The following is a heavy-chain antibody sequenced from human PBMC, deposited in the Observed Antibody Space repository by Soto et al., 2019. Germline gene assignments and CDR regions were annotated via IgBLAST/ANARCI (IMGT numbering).Heavy chain of an antibody. CDR2: IRSSGDTI. D-gene: IGHD1-20*01. V-gene: IGHV3-48*02. CDR3: AKAISGYNDPLDH. Sequence: GGSLRLSCAASGFIFSNYHMNWVRQAPGKGLEWVSDIRSSGDTIYYADSVKGRFTISRDNSKSSLYVQMNSLRDEDTAVYYCAKAISGYNDPLDHWGQGTRVTVSS. CDR1: GFIFSNYH. J-gene: IGHJ4*02.